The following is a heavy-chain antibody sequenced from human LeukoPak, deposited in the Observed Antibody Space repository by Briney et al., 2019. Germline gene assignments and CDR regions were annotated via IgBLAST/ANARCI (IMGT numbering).Heavy chain of an antibody. D-gene: IGHD4-17*01. V-gene: IGHV1-24*01. CDR3: ATRNFGDYGAFDI. CDR1: GYTLSDLA. J-gene: IGHJ3*02. CDR2: LDPEDGEA. Sequence: ASVKVSCKVSGYTLSDLAMHWVRQAPGKGLEWMGGLDPEDGEAIYAQPLQGRVTMTEDTSTDTAYMELSSLRSEDTAVYYCATRNFGDYGAFDIWGQGTMVIVSS.